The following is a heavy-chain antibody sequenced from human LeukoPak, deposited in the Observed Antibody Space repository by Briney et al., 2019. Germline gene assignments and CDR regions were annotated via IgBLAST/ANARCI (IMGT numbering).Heavy chain of an antibody. D-gene: IGHD2-2*01. J-gene: IGHJ5*02. V-gene: IGHV4-31*03. CDR1: GGSISSGGYY. Sequence: SETLSLTCTVSGGSISSGGYYWSWIRQHPGKGLEWIGYIYYSGSTYYNPSLKSRVTISVDTSKNQFSLKLSSVTAADTAVYYCAREPCSSTSCYYNWFDLWGQGTLVTVSS. CDR2: IYYSGST. CDR3: AREPCSSTSCYYNWFDL.